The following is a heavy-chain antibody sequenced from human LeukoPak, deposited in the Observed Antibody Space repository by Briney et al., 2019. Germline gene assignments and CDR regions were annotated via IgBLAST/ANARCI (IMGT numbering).Heavy chain of an antibody. CDR2: IIPIFGTA. Sequence: SVKVSCKASGGTFSSYAISWVRQAPGQGLEWMGGIIPIFGTANYAQKFQGRVTITTDESTSTAYTELSSLRSEYTAVYYCVTQVVVVPAAPEYYFDYWGQGTLVTVSS. D-gene: IGHD2-2*01. CDR1: GGTFSSYA. J-gene: IGHJ4*02. V-gene: IGHV1-69*05. CDR3: VTQVVVVPAAPEYYFDY.